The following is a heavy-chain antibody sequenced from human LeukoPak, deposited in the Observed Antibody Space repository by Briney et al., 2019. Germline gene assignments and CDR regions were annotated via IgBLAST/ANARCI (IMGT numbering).Heavy chain of an antibody. CDR1: GGSFSGYY. D-gene: IGHD5-18*01. V-gene: IGHV4-34*01. J-gene: IGHJ4*02. CDR3: ARGAKARGYSYGYAALDY. CDR2: INHSGST. Sequence: SETLSLTCAVYGGSFSGYYWSWIRQPPGKGLEWIGEINHSGSTNYNPSLKSRVTISVDTSKNQFSLKLSSVTAADTAVYYCARGAKARGYSYGYAALDYWGQGALVTVSS.